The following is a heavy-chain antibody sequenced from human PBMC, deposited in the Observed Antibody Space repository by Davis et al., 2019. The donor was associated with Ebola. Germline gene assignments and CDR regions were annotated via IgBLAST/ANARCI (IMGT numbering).Heavy chain of an antibody. Sequence: SGPTLVKPTETLTLTCTVSGFSFSNARMGVSWIRQPPGKALEWLAHILSTDEKPYSSSLKRRLTISKDTSKSQVVLIMTNMDPMDTATYYCARMMAGYGGKAFDSWGQGTQVTVSS. CDR3: ARMMAGYGGKAFDS. CDR2: ILSTDEK. V-gene: IGHV2-26*01. J-gene: IGHJ4*02. D-gene: IGHD4-23*01. CDR1: GFSFSNARMG.